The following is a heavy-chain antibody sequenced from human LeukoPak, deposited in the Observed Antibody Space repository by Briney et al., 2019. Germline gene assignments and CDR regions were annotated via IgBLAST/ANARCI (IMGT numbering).Heavy chain of an antibody. CDR1: GGTFSSYA. CDR3: ARDPPRFCSSTSCYTSYYYYGMDV. CDR2: IIPIFGTA. Sequence: SVKVSCKASGGTFSSYAISWVRQAPGQGLEWMGGIIPIFGTANYAQKFQGRVTITADESTSTAYMELSSLRSEDTAVYYCARDPPRFCSSTSCYTSYYYYGMDVWGQGTTVTVSS. V-gene: IGHV1-69*13. J-gene: IGHJ6*02. D-gene: IGHD2-2*02.